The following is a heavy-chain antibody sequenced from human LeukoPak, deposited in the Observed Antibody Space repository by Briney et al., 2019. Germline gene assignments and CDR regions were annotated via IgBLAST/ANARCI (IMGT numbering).Heavy chain of an antibody. V-gene: IGHV1-2*02. CDR2: INPSSGGT. CDR1: GYTFTGYY. CDR3: ARSPFLEWLLSFFDY. D-gene: IGHD3-3*01. Sequence: ASVKVSCKASGYTFTGYYMHWVRQAPGQGLEWMGWINPSSGGTNYAQKLQGRVTMTTDTSTSTAYMELRSLRSDDTAVYYCARSPFLEWLLSFFDYWGQGTLVTVSS. J-gene: IGHJ4*02.